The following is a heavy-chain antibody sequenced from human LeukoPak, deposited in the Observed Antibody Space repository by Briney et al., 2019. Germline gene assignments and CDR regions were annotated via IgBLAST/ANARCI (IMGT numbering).Heavy chain of an antibody. CDR3: AKNNDYGGSYWYFDL. V-gene: IGHV3-30*04. CDR2: ISYDETNK. CDR1: GFTFTNYA. J-gene: IGHJ2*01. Sequence: GGSLRLSCAASGFTFTNYAMHWVRQAPGKGLEWVAVISYDETNKYYEDSVKGRFTISRDSSKNTLFLQMSSLRDEDTAVYYCAKNNDYGGSYWYFDLWGRGTLVTVSS. D-gene: IGHD4-23*01.